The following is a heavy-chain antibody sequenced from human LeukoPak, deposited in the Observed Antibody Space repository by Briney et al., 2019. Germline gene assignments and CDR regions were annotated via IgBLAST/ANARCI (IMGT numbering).Heavy chain of an antibody. CDR2: IYYSGST. J-gene: IGHJ4*02. CDR1: GGSISSSSYY. CDR3: ASEYYYDTSGYYSLAY. D-gene: IGHD3-22*01. V-gene: IGHV4-39*07. Sequence: SETLSLTCTVSGGSISSSSYYWGWIRQPPGKGLEGIGSIYYSGSTYYNPSLKSRVTISVDTSKNQFSLKLSSVTAADTAVYYCASEYYYDTSGYYSLAYWGQGTLVTVSS.